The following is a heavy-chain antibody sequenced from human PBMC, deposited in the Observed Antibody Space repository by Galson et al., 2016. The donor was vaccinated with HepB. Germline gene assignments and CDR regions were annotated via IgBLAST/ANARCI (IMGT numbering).Heavy chain of an antibody. V-gene: IGHV4-59*13. J-gene: IGHJ3*02. Sequence: ETLSLTCTVSGDSISSYYWNWIRQPPGKGLEWIGYGHYSGNIKYNPSLKSRITTSVDTSKNQFSLRLSSATAADTAVYYCAKWGSDFRAFDIWGQGAMVTVSS. CDR1: GDSISSYY. D-gene: IGHD3-10*01. CDR3: AKWGSDFRAFDI. CDR2: GHYSGNI.